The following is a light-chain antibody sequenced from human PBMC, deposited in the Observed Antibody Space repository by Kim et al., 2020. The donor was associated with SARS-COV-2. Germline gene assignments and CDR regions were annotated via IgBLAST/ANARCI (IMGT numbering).Light chain of an antibody. J-gene: IGLJ3*02. CDR2: GRG. CDR1: SHEKNF. CDR3: SSRDGTNDIRNWV. Sequence: GQTVTITCQGSSHEKNFSSGYQQRPGPAPVLVLYGRGHRPSGIPVRFSGSNSGDTASLTITGAQAEDEAVYYCSSRDGTNDIRNWVFGGGTQLTVL. V-gene: IGLV3-19*01.